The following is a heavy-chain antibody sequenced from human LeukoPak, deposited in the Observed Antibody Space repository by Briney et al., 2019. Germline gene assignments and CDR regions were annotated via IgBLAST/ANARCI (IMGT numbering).Heavy chain of an antibody. Sequence: TSETLSLTCTVSGGSISSYYWSWIRQPPGKGLEWIGYISYSGSTNYNPSLKSRVTISVDTSKNQFSLKLSSVTAADTAVYYCGRLQQQQLSVWGQGTMVTVSS. CDR1: GGSISSYY. J-gene: IGHJ3*01. CDR2: ISYSGST. CDR3: GRLQQQQLSV. V-gene: IGHV4-59*08. D-gene: IGHD6-13*01.